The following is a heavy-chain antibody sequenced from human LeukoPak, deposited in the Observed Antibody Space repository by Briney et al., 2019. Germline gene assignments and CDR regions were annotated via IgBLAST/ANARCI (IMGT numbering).Heavy chain of an antibody. CDR3: ARHLRGKGWFDP. V-gene: IGHV4-59*08. CDR1: GGSISSYY. CDR2: IYYSGST. J-gene: IGHJ5*02. Sequence: SETLSLTCTVSGGSISSYYWSWIRQPPGKGLEWIGYIYYSGSTNYNPSLKGRVTISVDTSKNQFSLKLSSVTAADTAVYYCARHLRGKGWFDPWGQGTLVTVSS.